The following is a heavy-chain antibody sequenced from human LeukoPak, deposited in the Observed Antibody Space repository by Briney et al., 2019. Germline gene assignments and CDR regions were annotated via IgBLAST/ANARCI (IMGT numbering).Heavy chain of an antibody. J-gene: IGHJ4*02. CDR3: ARATTIFGVVSSLDY. D-gene: IGHD3-3*01. V-gene: IGHV1-2*06. Sequence: GASVKVSCKASGYTFTGYYMHWLRQAPGQGLEWMGRINPNSGGTNYAQEFQGRVTMTRDTSISTAYMELSRLRSDDTAVYYCARATTIFGVVSSLDYWGQGTLVTVSS. CDR2: INPNSGGT. CDR1: GYTFTGYY.